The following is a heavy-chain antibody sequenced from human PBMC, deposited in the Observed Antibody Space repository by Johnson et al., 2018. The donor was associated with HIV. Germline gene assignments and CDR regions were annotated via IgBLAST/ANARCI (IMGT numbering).Heavy chain of an antibody. D-gene: IGHD3-22*01. Sequence: VQLVESGGGVVQPGRSMRLSCAASGLNFSDYSMHWVRQAPGKGLEWVAVISFDGSTKYYADSVKGRLTISRDNSNNTLYLQMNSLRVEDTAVYLCARGRISMKVVDLRGGGFDIWGQGTKVTVSS. V-gene: IGHV3-30*04. CDR3: ARGRISMKVVDLRGGGFDI. J-gene: IGHJ3*02. CDR2: ISFDGSTK. CDR1: GLNFSDYS.